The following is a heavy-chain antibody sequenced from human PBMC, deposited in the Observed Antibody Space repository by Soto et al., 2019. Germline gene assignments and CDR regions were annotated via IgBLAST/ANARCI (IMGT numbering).Heavy chain of an antibody. D-gene: IGHD6-13*01. CDR1: GDSVSSNSAA. V-gene: IGHV6-1*01. Sequence: QVLLQQSGPGLVKPSQTLSLTCAISGDSVSSNSAAWNWIRQSPSRGLEWLGRTYYRSKWYNDYAATVKSRITINADKSKNQFSLQLNSVTPEDTAVYYCARDNLAAAGTEFPYYYYYGMDVWGQGTTVTVSS. J-gene: IGHJ6*02. CDR3: ARDNLAAAGTEFPYYYYYGMDV. CDR2: TYYRSKWYN.